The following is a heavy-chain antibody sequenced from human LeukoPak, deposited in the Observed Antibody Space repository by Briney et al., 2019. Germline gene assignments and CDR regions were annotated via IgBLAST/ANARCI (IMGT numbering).Heavy chain of an antibody. Sequence: GGSLRLSCAASGFTFSSYAMNWVRQAPGKGLEWVSAISSSGGSTYYADSVKGRFTVSRDNSKNTLYLQMNSLRAEDTAVYYCASQRLGELYVTLLDYWGQGTLVTVSS. CDR1: GFTFSSYA. CDR2: ISSSGGST. D-gene: IGHD3-16*01. J-gene: IGHJ4*02. CDR3: ASQRLGELYVTLLDY. V-gene: IGHV3-23*01.